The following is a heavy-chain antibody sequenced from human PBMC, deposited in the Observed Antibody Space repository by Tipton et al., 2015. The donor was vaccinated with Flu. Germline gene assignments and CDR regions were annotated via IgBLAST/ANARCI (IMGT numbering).Heavy chain of an antibody. D-gene: IGHD4-11*01. CDR1: NGSINSYY. CDR3: ARRDFSNYVSELKNWFDP. CDR2: VHRTGSA. Sequence: TLSLTCTVSNGSINSYYWGWIRQPPGQGLQWIGNVHRTGSAYYNPSLQSRVTISVDTSKNQFSLKLRSVTATDTAIYYCARRDFSNYVSELKNWFDPWGQGALVTVSS. J-gene: IGHJ5*02. V-gene: IGHV4-59*08.